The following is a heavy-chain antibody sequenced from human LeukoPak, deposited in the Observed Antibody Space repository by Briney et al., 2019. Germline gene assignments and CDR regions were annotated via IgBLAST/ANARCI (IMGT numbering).Heavy chain of an antibody. D-gene: IGHD3-9*01. CDR2: ISGSGGST. CDR3: AKRASLRYFDWSLDY. J-gene: IGHJ4*02. V-gene: IGHV3-23*01. Sequence: GGSLRLSCAASGFSFSSYAMSWVRQAPGNGLEWVSAISGSGGSTYYADSVKGRFTISRDNSKNTLYLQMNSLRAEDTAVYYCAKRASLRYFDWSLDYWGKGTLVTVSS. CDR1: GFSFSSYA.